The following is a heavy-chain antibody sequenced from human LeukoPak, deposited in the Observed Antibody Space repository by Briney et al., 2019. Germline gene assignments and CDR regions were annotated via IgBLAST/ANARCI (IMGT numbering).Heavy chain of an antibody. V-gene: IGHV4-30-2*01. CDR2: IYHSGST. J-gene: IGHJ5*02. Sequence: PSQTLSLTCTVSGGSISSGGYHWSWIRQPPGKGLEWIGYIYHSGSTYYNPSLKSRVTISVDRSKNQFSLKLSSVTAADTAVYYCARDVGRTRELPTRSDQIAWGQGTLVTVSS. CDR1: GGSISSGGYH. D-gene: IGHD1-26*01. CDR3: ARDVGRTRELPTRSDQIA.